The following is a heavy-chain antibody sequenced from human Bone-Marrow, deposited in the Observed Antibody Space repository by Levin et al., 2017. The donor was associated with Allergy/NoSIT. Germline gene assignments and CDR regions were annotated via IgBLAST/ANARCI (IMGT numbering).Heavy chain of an antibody. CDR2: INHSGST. J-gene: IGHJ4*02. V-gene: IGHV4-34*01. CDR1: GGSFSGYY. D-gene: IGHD4-11*01. Sequence: SETLSLTCAVYGGSFSGYYWSWIRQPPGKGLEWIGEINHSGSTNYNPSLKSRVTISVDTSKNQFSLKLSSVTAADTAVYYCARGDDYSNPMGYWGQGTLVTVSS. CDR3: ARGDDYSNPMGY.